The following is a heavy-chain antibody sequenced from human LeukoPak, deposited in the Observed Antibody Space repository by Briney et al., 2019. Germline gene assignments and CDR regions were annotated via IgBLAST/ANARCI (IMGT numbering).Heavy chain of an antibody. CDR3: AKESGKFDY. CDR2: ISADGGST. V-gene: IGHV3-43*02. Sequence: GGSLRLSCVVSGINFADYAMHRVRQPPGKGLEWVSLISADGGSTFSADSVKGRFSISRDNSKNSLYLQMNSLRSEDTAMYYCAKESGKFDYWGQGTLVAVSS. J-gene: IGHJ4*02. CDR1: GINFADYA.